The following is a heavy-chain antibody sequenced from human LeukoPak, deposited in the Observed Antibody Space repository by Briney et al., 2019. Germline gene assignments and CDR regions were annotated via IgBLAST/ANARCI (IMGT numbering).Heavy chain of an antibody. J-gene: IGHJ4*02. V-gene: IGHV3-30-3*01. D-gene: IGHD1-14*01. CDR2: ISYDGNNI. Sequence: PGRSLRLSCAASGFTLSSYVMHWLRQAPGKGLEWVAVISYDGNNIFYADSVKGRFTISRDNSKNTLYLQMDTLGLEDTAIYHCAREVYGTYYFNYWGQGTLVTVSS. CDR1: GFTLSSYV. CDR3: AREVYGTYYFNY.